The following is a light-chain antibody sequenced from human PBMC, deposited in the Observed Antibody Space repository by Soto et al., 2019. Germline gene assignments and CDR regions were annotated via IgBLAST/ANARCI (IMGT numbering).Light chain of an antibody. CDR1: QSVDSY. Sequence: EIVLTQSPASLSLSPGERATLPCRASQSVDSYLVWYQQKPGQAPRLLIYGASTRATGIPARFSGSGSGTEFTLTISSLQSEDFAVYYCQQYNNWPLTFGQGTKVDIK. CDR3: QQYNNWPLT. CDR2: GAS. J-gene: IGKJ1*01. V-gene: IGKV3-15*01.